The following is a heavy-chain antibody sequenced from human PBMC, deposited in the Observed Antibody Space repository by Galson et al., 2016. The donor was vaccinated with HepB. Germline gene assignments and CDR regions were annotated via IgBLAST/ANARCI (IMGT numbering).Heavy chain of an antibody. CDR2: IWNDGTKK. J-gene: IGHJ4*02. V-gene: IGHV3-33*01. CDR1: QFNFKDYI. D-gene: IGHD6-6*01. CDR3: ARDLSARPLDS. Sequence: SLRLSCAGSQFNFKDYIMHWVRQAPGKGLEWEAVIWNDGTKKFYSDSVRGRFIISRDNSNNTLHLLMNSLSANDTAMYFCARDLSARPLDSWGQGSLVAVSS.